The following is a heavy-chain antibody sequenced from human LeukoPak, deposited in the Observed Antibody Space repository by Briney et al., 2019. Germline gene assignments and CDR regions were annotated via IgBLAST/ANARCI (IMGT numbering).Heavy chain of an antibody. J-gene: IGHJ4*02. V-gene: IGHV3-33*01. CDR3: ATGAGGAFGNYANHFDF. D-gene: IGHD1-7*01. CDR2: IWYDGTHI. Sequence: PGGSLRLSCAASGLTLSTYGVHWVRQAPGKGLEWVAVIWYDGTHIYYGDSVNGRFTISRDNSKGTEYLQLDSPRDDYTAMYYCATGAGGAFGNYANHFDFWGQGTLVTVSS. CDR1: GLTLSTYG.